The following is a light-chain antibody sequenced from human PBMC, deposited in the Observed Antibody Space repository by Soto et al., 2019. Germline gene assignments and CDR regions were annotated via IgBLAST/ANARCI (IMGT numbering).Light chain of an antibody. CDR1: QTVRTNY. Sequence: EIVLTQSPGTLSLSPGERATLSCSATQTVRTNYLAWFQHKHGQAPRLLIYGSSSRATGIPGRVSGSGSGTDFTLTINRLAPEDFAVDFCQQYSASPLTFGGGTKVVIK. J-gene: IGKJ4*01. CDR2: GSS. CDR3: QQYSASPLT. V-gene: IGKV3-20*01.